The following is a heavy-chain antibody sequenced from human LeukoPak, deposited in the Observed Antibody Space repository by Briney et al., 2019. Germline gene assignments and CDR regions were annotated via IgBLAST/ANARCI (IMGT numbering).Heavy chain of an antibody. CDR2: IRASGGST. CDR1: GFTFSSYA. Sequence: PGGSLRLSCAASGFTFSSYAMNWVRQAPGKGLEWVSAIRASGGSTYYADSVKGRFTVSRDNSKNTLYLQMNSLRAEDTAIYYCASWAGSSGYRGGGFFYGPLDFWGQGTLVTVSS. J-gene: IGHJ4*02. D-gene: IGHD5-12*01. CDR3: ASWAGSSGYRGGGFFYGPLDF. V-gene: IGHV3-23*01.